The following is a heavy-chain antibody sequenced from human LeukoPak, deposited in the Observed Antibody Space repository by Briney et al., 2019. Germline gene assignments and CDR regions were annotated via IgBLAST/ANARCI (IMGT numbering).Heavy chain of an antibody. CDR3: ARELDAAQTVDY. CDR2: LNTDGSLA. J-gene: IGHJ4*02. D-gene: IGHD1-14*01. V-gene: IGHV3-74*01. CDR1: GFTFGNYW. Sequence: GGSLRLSCAASGFTFGNYWMKWVRQAPGKGLVRVSRLNTDGSLATYADSVKGQFTISRDNAKNTLYLQMNSLRVDDTAVYYCARELDAAQTVDYWGQGTLVTVSS.